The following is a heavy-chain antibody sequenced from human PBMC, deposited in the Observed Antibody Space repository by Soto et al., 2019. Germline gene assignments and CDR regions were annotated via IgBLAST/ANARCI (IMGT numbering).Heavy chain of an antibody. V-gene: IGHV1-2*04. CDR2: INPNSGST. Sequence: QVQLVQSGAEVKKPGASVKVSCKASGYTFTGYYMHWVRQAPGQGLEWMGWINPNSGSTNYAQKLQGWVNMTRDASISTAYMDLSRLRSDDTAVYYCASGVWIRYYYGSGSASQKEVDAFDIWGQGTMVTVSS. D-gene: IGHD3-10*01. CDR3: ASGVWIRYYYGSGSASQKEVDAFDI. CDR1: GYTFTGYY. J-gene: IGHJ3*02.